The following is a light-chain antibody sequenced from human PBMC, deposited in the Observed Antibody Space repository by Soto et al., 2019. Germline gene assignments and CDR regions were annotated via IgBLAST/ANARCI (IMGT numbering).Light chain of an antibody. V-gene: IGKV3-11*01. J-gene: IGKJ5*01. CDR1: QSVSTY. CDR2: DAS. CDR3: HYYGTSPQT. Sequence: IVLTQSPATLSLSPGERATLSCRASQSVSTYLAWYKHKPGQAPRLLIYDASNRATGIPDRFSGSGSGTEFTLTISRLQPEDFEVYYCHYYGTSPQTFGQGTRLEIK.